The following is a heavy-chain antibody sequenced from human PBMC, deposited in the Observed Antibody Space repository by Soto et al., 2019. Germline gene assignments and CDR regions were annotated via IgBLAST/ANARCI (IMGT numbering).Heavy chain of an antibody. CDR3: ARGFYYDSRAFDI. Sequence: SETLSHTCAVYGGSFSCYYWSWSRQPPGKGLEWIGEINHSGSTNYNPSLKSRVTIPVDTSKNQFSLKLSSVTAADTAVYYCARGFYYDSRAFDIWGQGTMVTVSS. CDR2: INHSGST. V-gene: IGHV4-34*01. CDR1: GGSFSCYY. D-gene: IGHD3-22*01. J-gene: IGHJ3*02.